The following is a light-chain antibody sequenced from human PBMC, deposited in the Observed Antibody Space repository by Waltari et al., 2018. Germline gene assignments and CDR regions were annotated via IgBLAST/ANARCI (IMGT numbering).Light chain of an antibody. V-gene: IGLV2-11*01. Sequence: QSALTQPRSVSGSPGQSVTISCSGSSSDVGAYNHVSWYQQHPDKAPKVMIYDVNKRPSGAPDRFSGSKSDNTASLTISGLQAEDEADYYCCSYAGNYILVFGGGTKLTVL. CDR3: CSYAGNYILV. J-gene: IGLJ2*01. CDR1: SSDVGAYNH. CDR2: DVN.